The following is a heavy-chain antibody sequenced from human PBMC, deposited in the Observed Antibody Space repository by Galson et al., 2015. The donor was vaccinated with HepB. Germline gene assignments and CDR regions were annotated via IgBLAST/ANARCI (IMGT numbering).Heavy chain of an antibody. D-gene: IGHD4-23*01. CDR1: GLTFSNYA. V-gene: IGHV3-23*01. J-gene: IGHJ4*02. CDR2: ISAGGGNT. Sequence: SLRLSCAASGLTFSNYAMSWVRQAPGKGLEWVSAISAGGGNTYYADSVKGQFTISRDSSKNTLYLQMNSLRAEDTAVYYCAKHGGCSTSPIDYWGQRTLFTVSS. CDR3: AKHGGCSTSPIDY.